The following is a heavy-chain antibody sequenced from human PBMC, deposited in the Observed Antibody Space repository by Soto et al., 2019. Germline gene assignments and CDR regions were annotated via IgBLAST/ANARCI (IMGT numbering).Heavy chain of an antibody. Sequence: QVQLVQSGAEVKKPGSSVKVSCKASGGTFSSYAISWVRQAPGQGLEWMGGIIPIFGTANYAQKFQGRVTITADESTRTAYMELSSLRSEDTAVYYCARPPGYCSSTSCYRRDRDYYYGMDVWGQGTTVTVSS. CDR2: IIPIFGTA. CDR3: ARPPGYCSSTSCYRRDRDYYYGMDV. V-gene: IGHV1-69*01. CDR1: GGTFSSYA. J-gene: IGHJ6*02. D-gene: IGHD2-2*02.